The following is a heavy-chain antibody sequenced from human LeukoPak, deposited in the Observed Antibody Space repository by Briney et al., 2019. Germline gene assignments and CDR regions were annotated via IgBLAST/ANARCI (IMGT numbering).Heavy chain of an antibody. J-gene: IGHJ4*02. CDR2: IYYSGST. CDR3: ARRIAAAGTSYFDY. D-gene: IGHD6-13*01. Sequence: SETLSLTCTVSGGSISSYYWSWIRQPPGKGLEWIGYIYYSGSTNYNPSLKSRVTISVDTSKNQFSLKLSSVTAADTAVYYCARRIAAAGTSYFDYWGQGTLVTVSS. CDR1: GGSISSYY. V-gene: IGHV4-59*08.